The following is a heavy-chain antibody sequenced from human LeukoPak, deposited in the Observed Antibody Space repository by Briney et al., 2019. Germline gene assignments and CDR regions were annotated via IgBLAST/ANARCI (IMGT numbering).Heavy chain of an antibody. Sequence: GGSLRLSCAASGFTFSSYSMNWVRQAPGKGLQWVSHITASGTAMFYADSVKGRFTISRDNAKNSLYLQMNSLRDEDTAVYYCASSGSYRFDYWGQGTLVTVSS. CDR2: ITASGTAM. CDR3: ASSGSYRFDY. J-gene: IGHJ4*02. V-gene: IGHV3-48*02. CDR1: GFTFSSYS. D-gene: IGHD1-26*01.